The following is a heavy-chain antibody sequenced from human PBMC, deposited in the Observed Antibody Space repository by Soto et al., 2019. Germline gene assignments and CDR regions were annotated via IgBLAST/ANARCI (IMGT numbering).Heavy chain of an antibody. V-gene: IGHV3-30*18. CDR1: GFTFSSYG. Sequence: GGSLRLSCAASGFTFSSYGMHWVRQAPGKGLEWVAVISYDGSNKYYADSVKGRFTISRDNSKNTLYLQMNSLRAEDTAVYYCAKDPGSPLSYYYYYMDVWGKGTTVTVS. D-gene: IGHD3-16*01. CDR2: ISYDGSNK. J-gene: IGHJ6*03. CDR3: AKDPGSPLSYYYYYMDV.